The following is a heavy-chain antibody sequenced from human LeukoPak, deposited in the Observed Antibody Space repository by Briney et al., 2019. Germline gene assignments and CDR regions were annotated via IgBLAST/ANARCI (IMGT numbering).Heavy chain of an antibody. CDR1: GGSINNYY. CDR2: IYYSGST. D-gene: IGHD3-22*01. CDR3: ASRAGYDSSGYNTYYFDY. J-gene: IGHJ4*02. Sequence: PSETLSLTCTVSGGSINNYYWSWIRQPPGKGLEWIGYIYYSGSTNYNPSLKSRVTISVDTSKNQFSLKLSSVTAADTAVYYCASRAGYDSSGYNTYYFDYWGQGTLVTVSS. V-gene: IGHV4-59*12.